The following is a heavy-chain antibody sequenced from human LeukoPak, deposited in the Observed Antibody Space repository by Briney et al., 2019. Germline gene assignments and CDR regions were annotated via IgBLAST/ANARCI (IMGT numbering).Heavy chain of an antibody. CDR1: GYTFTGYY. CDR3: ARVTGIYGSGNY. CDR2: INPNSGGT. V-gene: IGHV1-2*02. Sequence: ASVKVSCKASGYTFTGYYMHWVRQAPGQGLEWMGWINPNSGGTNYAQKFQGRVTMTRDTSISTAYMELSRLRSDDTAVYYCARVTGIYGSGNYWGQGTLVTVSP. D-gene: IGHD3-10*01. J-gene: IGHJ4*02.